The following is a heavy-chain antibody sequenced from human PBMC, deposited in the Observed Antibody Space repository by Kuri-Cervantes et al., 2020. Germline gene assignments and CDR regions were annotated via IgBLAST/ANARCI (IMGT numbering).Heavy chain of an antibody. CDR3: ARDYFRSGWYGGVGY. J-gene: IGHJ4*02. CDR2: ISHSGSP. CDR1: GYPINNIYY. Sequence: ESLKISCTVSGYPINNIYYWDWIRQSPEKGLEWIGSISHSGSPYYNPSLKSRVTISIDTSKNQFSLKLSSVTAADTAVYYCARDYFRSGWYGGVGYWGQGTLVTVSS. V-gene: IGHV4-38-2*02. D-gene: IGHD6-19*01.